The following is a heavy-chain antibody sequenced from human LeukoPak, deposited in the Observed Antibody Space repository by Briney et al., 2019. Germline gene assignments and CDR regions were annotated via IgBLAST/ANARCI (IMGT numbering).Heavy chain of an antibody. V-gene: IGHV1-46*01. J-gene: IGHJ4*02. Sequence: ASVKVSCNASGYTFTSYYMHWVRQAPGQGLEWMGIINPSGGSTSYAQKFQGRVTMTRDTSTSTVYMELSSLRSEDTAVYYCARAGYDRMLFDYWGQGTLVTVSS. CDR2: INPSGGST. CDR3: ARAGYDRMLFDY. D-gene: IGHD3-22*01. CDR1: GYTFTSYY.